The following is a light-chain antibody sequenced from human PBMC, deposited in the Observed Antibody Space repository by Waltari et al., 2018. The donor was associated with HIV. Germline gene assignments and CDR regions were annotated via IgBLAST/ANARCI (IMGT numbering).Light chain of an antibody. CDR2: EVS. V-gene: IGLV2-8*01. J-gene: IGLJ3*02. Sequence: QSALTQPPSASGSPGQSVTISCTGTSSDVGGYNYVSWYQQHPGKAPKLMIYEVSKRPSGFPDRFSGSKSGNTASLTVSGLQAEDEADYYCSSSRVFGGGTKLTVL. CDR3: SSSRV. CDR1: SSDVGGYNY.